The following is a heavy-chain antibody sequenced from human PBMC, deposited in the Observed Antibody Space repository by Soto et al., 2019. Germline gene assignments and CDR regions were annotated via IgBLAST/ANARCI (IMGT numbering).Heavy chain of an antibody. Sequence: QVQLQQWGAGLLKPSETLSLTCAVYGGSFSGYYWSWIRQPPGKGLEWIGEINHSGSTNYNPSLKGRVTISVDTSKNQFSLKLSSVTAADTAVYYCARGTPWLLWGYFDYWGQGTLVTVSS. CDR1: GGSFSGYY. CDR3: ARGTPWLLWGYFDY. CDR2: INHSGST. J-gene: IGHJ4*02. V-gene: IGHV4-34*01. D-gene: IGHD2-2*01.